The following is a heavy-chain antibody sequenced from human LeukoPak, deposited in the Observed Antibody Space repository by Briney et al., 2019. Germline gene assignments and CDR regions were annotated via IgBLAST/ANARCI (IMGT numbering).Heavy chain of an antibody. CDR3: AKDRYSSSGCYDY. Sequence: GGSLRLSCAASGFTFSSYEMNWVRQAPGKGLEWVSYISSSGSTIYYADSVKGRFTISRDNAKNSLYLQMNSLRAEDTALYYCAKDRYSSSGCYDYWGQGTLVTVSS. V-gene: IGHV3-48*03. CDR2: ISSSGSTI. J-gene: IGHJ4*02. D-gene: IGHD6-19*01. CDR1: GFTFSSYE.